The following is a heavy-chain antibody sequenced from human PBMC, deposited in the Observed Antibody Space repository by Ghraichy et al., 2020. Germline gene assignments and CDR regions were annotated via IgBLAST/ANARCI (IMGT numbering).Heavy chain of an antibody. CDR2: IKTDGSST. CDR1: GFTFSSYW. Sequence: GGSLRLSCAASGFTFSSYWMHWVRQAPGKGLVWVSRIKTDGSSTSYADSVKGRFTISRDNAKNTLYLQMNRLRAEDTAVYYCVRDRSPVDSHFDFWGQGTLVTVSS. J-gene: IGHJ4*02. CDR3: VRDRSPVDSHFDF. V-gene: IGHV3-74*01. D-gene: IGHD2-15*01.